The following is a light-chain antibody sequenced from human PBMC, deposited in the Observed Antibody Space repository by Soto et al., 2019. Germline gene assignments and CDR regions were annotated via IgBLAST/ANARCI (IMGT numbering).Light chain of an antibody. CDR1: QSITRW. CDR3: QQYKSYWT. V-gene: IGKV1-5*01. Sequence: DIQMTQSPSTLSASVGDRVTITCRARQSITRWLAWYQQKPGKAPKLLIYDASTLETGVPSRFSGSGSGTEFTLTISSLQPDDFATYYCQQYKSYWTFGRGTKVDIK. CDR2: DAS. J-gene: IGKJ1*01.